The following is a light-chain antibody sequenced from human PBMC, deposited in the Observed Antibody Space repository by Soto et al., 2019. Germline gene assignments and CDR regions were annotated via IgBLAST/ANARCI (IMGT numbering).Light chain of an antibody. Sequence: ALRMTQSPSSLSASTGDRVTITCRASQGISSYLAWYQQKPGKAPKLLIYAASTLQSGVPSRFSGSEGSGTDFTLTISCLQSEDFATYYCQQYYSYPPTFGQGTKLEIK. CDR2: AAS. CDR3: QQYYSYPPT. CDR1: QGISSY. V-gene: IGKV1-8*01. J-gene: IGKJ2*01.